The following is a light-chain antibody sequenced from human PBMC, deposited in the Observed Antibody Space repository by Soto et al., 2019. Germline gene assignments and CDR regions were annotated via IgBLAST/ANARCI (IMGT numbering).Light chain of an antibody. CDR1: SSDVGTYTR. CDR2: EVR. J-gene: IGLJ1*01. CDR3: NSYPTSYTYV. Sequence: QSALTQPASVSGSPGQSRTISCTGTSSDVGTYTRVSWYQQPPGTAPKLIIYEVRNRPSGVSNRFSGSKSGNTAYLTISGLQAEDEADYFCNSYPTSYTYVFGTGSKVTVL. V-gene: IGLV2-14*01.